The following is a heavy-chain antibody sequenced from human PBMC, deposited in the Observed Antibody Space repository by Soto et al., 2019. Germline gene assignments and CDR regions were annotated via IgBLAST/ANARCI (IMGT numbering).Heavy chain of an antibody. CDR3: ARDQATVTSYYYYGMDV. CDR1: GGTFSSYA. CDR2: IIPIFGTA. V-gene: IGHV1-69*01. J-gene: IGHJ6*02. D-gene: IGHD4-4*01. Sequence: SVKVSCKASGGTFSSYAISWVRQAPGQGLEWMGGIIPIFGTANYAQKFQGRVTITADESTSTAYMELSRLRSDDTAVYYCARDQATVTSYYYYGMDVWGQGTTVTVSS.